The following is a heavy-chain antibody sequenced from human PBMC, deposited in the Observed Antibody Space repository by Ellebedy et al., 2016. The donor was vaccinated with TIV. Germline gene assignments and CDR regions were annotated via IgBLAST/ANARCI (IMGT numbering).Heavy chain of an antibody. Sequence: PGGSLRLSCAAPGISFSHRWMNWVRQAQGRGLEWVGRIKTTAEAGATDYAAPVKGRFTISRDDSKNTLYLQMTNLKVEDTGVYYCTTEQWELYFWGQGTLVTVSS. V-gene: IGHV3-15*05. D-gene: IGHD1-26*01. CDR3: TTEQWELYF. J-gene: IGHJ4*02. CDR2: IKTTAEAGAT. CDR1: GISFSHRW.